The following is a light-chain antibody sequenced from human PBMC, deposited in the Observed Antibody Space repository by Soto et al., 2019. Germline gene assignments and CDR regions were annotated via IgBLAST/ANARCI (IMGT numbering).Light chain of an antibody. CDR2: GAS. J-gene: IGKJ5*01. Sequence: EKAMTQSPATLSVSPGERATLSCRASQSVSSNLAWYQQKPGQAPRLLIYGASTRATGIPARFSGSGSGTEFTLTISSLQSEDFAVFYCQQYNTWPITFGQGTRLEIK. CDR3: QQYNTWPIT. CDR1: QSVSSN. V-gene: IGKV3-15*01.